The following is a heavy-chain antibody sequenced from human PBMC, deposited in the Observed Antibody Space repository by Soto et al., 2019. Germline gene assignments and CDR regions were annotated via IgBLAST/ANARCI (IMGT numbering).Heavy chain of an antibody. Sequence: PGEYLKISSKGSGYSFTSYLIGWVRQMPGKGLEWMGIIYPGDSDTRYSPSFQGQVTISADKSISTAYVQWSSLKASDTAMYYCARQAVAGTVDFDYWGQGTLVTVSS. CDR1: GYSFTSYL. V-gene: IGHV5-51*01. J-gene: IGHJ4*02. D-gene: IGHD6-19*01. CDR3: ARQAVAGTVDFDY. CDR2: IYPGDSDT.